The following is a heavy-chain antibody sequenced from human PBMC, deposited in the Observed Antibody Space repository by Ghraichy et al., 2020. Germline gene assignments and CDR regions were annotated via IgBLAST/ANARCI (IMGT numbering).Heavy chain of an antibody. CDR2: IYYSGST. J-gene: IGHJ6*02. Sequence: ETLSLTCSVSGGSISSSRYFWGWIRQPPGKGLEWIGTIYYSGSTYYNPSLKSRVTISVDTSKNQFSLKLRSVTAADTAVYYCARHDYCSGGNCVLSHSDYGMNVWCQGTSVTVSS. CDR3: ARHDYCSGGNCVLSHSDYGMNV. D-gene: IGHD2-15*01. V-gene: IGHV4-39*01. CDR1: GGSISSSRYF.